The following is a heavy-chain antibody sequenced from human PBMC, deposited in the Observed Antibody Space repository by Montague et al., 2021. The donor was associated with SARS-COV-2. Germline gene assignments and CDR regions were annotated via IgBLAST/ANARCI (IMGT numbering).Heavy chain of an antibody. J-gene: IGHJ4*02. CDR2: IFWDDEK. CDR1: GFSLSTGGVG. CDR3: AHQYYDYVWGSYRPDYFDY. D-gene: IGHD3-16*02. Sequence: PALVKPTQTLTLTCSFSGFSLSTGGVGVDWIRQSPGKGREWLGVIFWDDEKRYNPTLKTRLTISNGTSQNQVVITLTDMGPTDTATYFCAHQYYDYVWGSYRPDYFDYWGQGTLVTVSS. V-gene: IGHV2-5*02.